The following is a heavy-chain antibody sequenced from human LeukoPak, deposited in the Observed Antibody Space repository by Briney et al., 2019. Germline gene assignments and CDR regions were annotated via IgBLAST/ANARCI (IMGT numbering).Heavy chain of an antibody. V-gene: IGHV3-23*01. CDR1: GFTFSSYA. CDR3: ARDMGDSSGYYYVYAFDI. CDR2: ISTSGGTT. Sequence: GGSLRLSCAASGFTFSSYAMSWVRQAPGKGLEWVSGISTSGGTTSYADSVKGRFTISRDNPRNTLYMQMNSLRAEDTAVYYCARDMGDSSGYYYVYAFDIWGQGTMVTVSS. J-gene: IGHJ3*02. D-gene: IGHD3-22*01.